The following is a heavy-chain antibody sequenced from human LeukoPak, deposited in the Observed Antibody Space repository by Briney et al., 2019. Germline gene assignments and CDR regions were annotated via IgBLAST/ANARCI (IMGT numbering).Heavy chain of an antibody. D-gene: IGHD3-22*01. J-gene: IGHJ4*02. CDR1: GGTLGSYA. Sequence: ASVNVSCKASGGTLGSYAISWVPQAPGQGLEWMGGIIPIFGTANYAQNFQGRVTITADESTRTAYMELSSLRSEDTAVYCCARGEYYDSSGYRDYWGQGTLVTVSS. CDR2: IIPIFGTA. CDR3: ARGEYYDSSGYRDY. V-gene: IGHV1-69*13.